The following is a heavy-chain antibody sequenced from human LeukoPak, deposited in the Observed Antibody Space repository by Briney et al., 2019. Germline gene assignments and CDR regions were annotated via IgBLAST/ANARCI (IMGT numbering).Heavy chain of an antibody. D-gene: IGHD6-19*01. J-gene: IGHJ4*02. V-gene: IGHV3-30-3*01. CDR1: GFTFSSYA. CDR2: ISYDGSNK. Sequence: PGGSLRLSCAASGFTFSSYAMHWVRQAPGKGLEWVAVISYDGSNKYYADSVKGRFTISRDNSKNTLYLQMNSLRAEDTAVYYCARAFALRQWLVLGYWGQGTLVTVSS. CDR3: ARAFALRQWLVLGY.